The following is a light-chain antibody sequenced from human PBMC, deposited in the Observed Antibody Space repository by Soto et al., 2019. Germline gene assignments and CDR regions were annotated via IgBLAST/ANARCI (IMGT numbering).Light chain of an antibody. V-gene: IGLV2-14*01. CDR1: SSDVGGYNY. CDR3: SSYTSSSIDYV. Sequence: QSALTQPASVSGSPGQSITISCTGTSSDVGGYNYVSWYQQHPGKAPTLMIYEVRNRPTGVAYRFSCAKSGNTSSLTIFGVQAEDEADYYCSSYTSSSIDYVFGTGTKLTVL. J-gene: IGLJ1*01. CDR2: EVR.